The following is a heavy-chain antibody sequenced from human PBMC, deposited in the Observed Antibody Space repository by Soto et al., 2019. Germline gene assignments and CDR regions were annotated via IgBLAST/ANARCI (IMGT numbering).Heavy chain of an antibody. V-gene: IGHV4-39*01. D-gene: IGHD2-2*01. J-gene: IGHJ6*02. CDR2: ISYSGST. Sequence: PSETLSLTCAVSGASISSNSYCWGWVRQSPGKGLEWIGSISYSGSTYYNPSLNSRVTVSVDTSKNQFSLELTSVTAADTAVYYCARLHGYCISSSCHGHYAMDVWGQGTTVTVSS. CDR1: GASISSNSYC. CDR3: ARLHGYCISSSCHGHYAMDV.